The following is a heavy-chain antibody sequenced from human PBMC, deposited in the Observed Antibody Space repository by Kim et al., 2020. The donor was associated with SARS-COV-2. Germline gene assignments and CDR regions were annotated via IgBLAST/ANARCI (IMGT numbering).Heavy chain of an antibody. Sequence: KGRLTIYRDSAKNSLYLQMNSLRAEDTAVYYCARGVYGDYGRYYYYGMDVWGQGTTVTVSS. J-gene: IGHJ6*02. CDR3: ARGVYGDYGRYYYYGMDV. V-gene: IGHV3-11*06. D-gene: IGHD4-17*01.